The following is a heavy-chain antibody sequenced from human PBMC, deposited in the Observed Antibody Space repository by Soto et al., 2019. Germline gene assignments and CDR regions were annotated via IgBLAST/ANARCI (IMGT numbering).Heavy chain of an antibody. CDR1: EFTFNTYW. Sequence: EVQLVESGGGLVQPGGSLRLSCLASEFTFNTYWMNWVRQAPGRGLEWVANIKDDGSEKNYVDSVKGRFTISRDNAKNSLNWQMNSLRGDDPAVYFCARDWGTPGRGSAVGYYYHYGMDVWGQGTTVTVSS. J-gene: IGHJ6*02. CDR2: IKDDGSEK. V-gene: IGHV3-7*05. D-gene: IGHD6-19*01. CDR3: ARDWGTPGRGSAVGYYYHYGMDV.